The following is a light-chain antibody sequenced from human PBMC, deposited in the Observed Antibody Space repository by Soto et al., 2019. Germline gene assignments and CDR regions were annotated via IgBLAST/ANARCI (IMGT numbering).Light chain of an antibody. CDR3: SSYTSSNSWM. J-gene: IGLJ3*02. V-gene: IGLV2-14*01. CDR2: EVT. Sequence: QSALTQPASVSGSPGQSITISCTGTSSDIGGYNYVSWHQQHPGKAPKLIIYEVTNRPSGVSNRFSGSKSGNMASLTVSGLQADDEADYYCSSYTSSNSWMFGGGTKLTVL. CDR1: SSDIGGYNY.